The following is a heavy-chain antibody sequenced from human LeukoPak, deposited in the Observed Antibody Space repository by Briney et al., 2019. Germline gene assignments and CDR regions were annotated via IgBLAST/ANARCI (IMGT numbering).Heavy chain of an antibody. CDR2: IYHSGTT. J-gene: IGHJ1*01. CDR3: ARGGAARLHFQN. Sequence: SETLSLTCAVSGYSFSSSSWWAWIRQPPGKGLEWIGYIYHSGTTYYNPSLQSRVTISVDTSKNQFSLNLNSVTAADTAVYYCARGGAARLHFQNWGQGTLVTVSS. D-gene: IGHD6-6*01. V-gene: IGHV4-28*03. CDR1: GYSFSSSSW.